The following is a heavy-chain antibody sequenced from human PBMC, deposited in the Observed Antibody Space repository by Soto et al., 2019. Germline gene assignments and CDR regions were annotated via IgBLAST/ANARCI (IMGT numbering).Heavy chain of an antibody. J-gene: IGHJ6*02. D-gene: IGHD6-19*01. CDR1: GFTFNYYP. Sequence: QMQLVESGGGVVQPGGSLRLSCAASGFTFNYYPMHWVRQAPGKGLEWVADVSFDGSNKYYADSVKGRFTISKDNSKNTLYLQMNSLRREDTAVYYCARLPGPLVAVLYIYPLDGREAMSDVDVWGQGTTVTVSS. CDR3: ARLPGPLVAVLYIYPLDGREAMSDVDV. CDR2: VSFDGSNK. V-gene: IGHV3-30-3*01.